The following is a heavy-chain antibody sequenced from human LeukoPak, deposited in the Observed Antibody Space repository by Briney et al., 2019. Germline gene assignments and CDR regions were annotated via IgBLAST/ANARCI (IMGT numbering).Heavy chain of an antibody. CDR1: GYSFTSYW. J-gene: IGHJ6*02. V-gene: IGHV5-51*01. CDR3: ARGDGYNLNYYGMDV. Sequence: GESLKISCKGSGYSFTSYWIGRWRQMPGKGLEWWGMIYPGDSDTRYSPSFQGQVTISADKSISTAYLQWSSLTASDTAMYYCARGDGYNLNYYGMDVWGQGTTVTVSS. D-gene: IGHD5-24*01. CDR2: IYPGDSDT.